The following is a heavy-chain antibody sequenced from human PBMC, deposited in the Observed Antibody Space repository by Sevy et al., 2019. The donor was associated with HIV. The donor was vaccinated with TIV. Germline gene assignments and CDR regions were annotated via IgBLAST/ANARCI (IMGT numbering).Heavy chain of an antibody. CDR2: ISYDGSDK. J-gene: IGHJ4*02. CDR3: ATGRQGATYGY. D-gene: IGHD1-26*01. CDR1: GFNFRIYA. V-gene: IGHV3-30*03. Sequence: SLRLSCAASGFNFRIYAMHWVRQAPGKGLEWVAVISYDGSDKFYAESVKGRFTISRDNSKNMVFLQLNSLRGDDTAVYYCATGRQGATYGYWGQRTPVTVSS.